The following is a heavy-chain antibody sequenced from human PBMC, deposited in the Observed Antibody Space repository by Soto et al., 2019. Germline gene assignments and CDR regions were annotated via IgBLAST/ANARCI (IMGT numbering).Heavy chain of an antibody. CDR2: ISAYNGNT. CDR1: GYTFTSYG. V-gene: IGHV1-18*01. CDR3: ARGKLGYCSSTSCYDY. D-gene: IGHD2-2*01. Sequence: ASVKVSCKASGYTFTSYGISWVRQAPGQGLEWMGWISAYNGNTNYAQKLQGRVTMTTDTSKSTAYMELRSLRSDDTAVYYCARGKLGYCSSTSCYDYWGQGTLVTVSS. J-gene: IGHJ4*02.